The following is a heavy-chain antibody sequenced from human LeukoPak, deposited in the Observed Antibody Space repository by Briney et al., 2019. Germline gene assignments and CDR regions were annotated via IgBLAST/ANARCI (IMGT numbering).Heavy chain of an antibody. Sequence: PGGSLRLSCAASGLTFSNYAMSWVRQAPGKGLEWVSAISGSGGSTYYTDSVKGRFTISRDNSKNTLYLQLNSLRAEDMAVYYCAKDLVRDYYDSGRRDVFDIWGRGTMVTVSS. D-gene: IGHD3-10*01. CDR1: GLTFSNYA. CDR2: ISGSGGST. CDR3: AKDLVRDYYDSGRRDVFDI. J-gene: IGHJ3*02. V-gene: IGHV3-23*01.